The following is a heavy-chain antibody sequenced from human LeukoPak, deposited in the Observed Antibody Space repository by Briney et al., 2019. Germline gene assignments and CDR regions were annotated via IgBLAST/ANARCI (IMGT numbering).Heavy chain of an antibody. CDR3: AKDNLGGVRFLEWSPDAFDI. Sequence: GGSLRLSCAASGFTFSSYAMTWVRQAPGKGLEWVSVISGSGGSTYYADSVKGRFTISRDNSKNTLYLQMNSLRAEDTAVYYCAKDNLGGVRFLEWSPDAFDIWGQGTMVTVSS. CDR2: ISGSGGST. D-gene: IGHD3-3*01. V-gene: IGHV3-23*01. CDR1: GFTFSSYA. J-gene: IGHJ3*02.